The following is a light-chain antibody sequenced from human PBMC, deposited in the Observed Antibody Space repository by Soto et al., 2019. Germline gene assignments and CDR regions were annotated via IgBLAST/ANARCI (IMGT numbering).Light chain of an antibody. Sequence: QSALTQPASVSGSPGQSITISCTGTSSDIGVYNYVSWYQQHPDKAPKLMIYEVSNRPSGVSNRFSGSKSGNTASLTISGLQGEDEADYYCSSYTSSSTYVFGTGTQLTVL. CDR3: SSYTSSSTYV. J-gene: IGLJ1*01. CDR1: SSDIGVYNY. V-gene: IGLV2-14*01. CDR2: EVS.